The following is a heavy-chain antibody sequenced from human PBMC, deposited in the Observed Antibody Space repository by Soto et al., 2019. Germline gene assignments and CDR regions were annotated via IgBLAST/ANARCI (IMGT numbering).Heavy chain of an antibody. CDR2: IYYSGST. V-gene: IGHV4-30-4*01. J-gene: IGHJ4*02. D-gene: IGHD3-22*01. CDR1: GGSISSGDYY. Sequence: SETLSLTCTVSGGSISSGDYYWSWIRQPPGKGLEWIGYIYYSGSTYYNPSLKSRVTISVDTSKNQFSLKLSSVTAADTAVYYCARDSRSGYYLDYWGQGTLVTVSS. CDR3: ARDSRSGYYLDY.